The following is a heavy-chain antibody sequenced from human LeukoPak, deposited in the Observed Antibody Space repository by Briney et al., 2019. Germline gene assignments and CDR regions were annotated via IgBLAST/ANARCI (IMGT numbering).Heavy chain of an antibody. J-gene: IGHJ4*02. V-gene: IGHV1-69*13. CDR1: GYTFPDYY. CDR2: IIPIFGTA. Sequence: SVKVSCKTSGYTFPDYYVHWVRQAPGQGLEWMGGIIPIFGTANYAQKFQGRVTITADESTSTAYMELSSLRSEDTAVYYCARADYYGSGSPTDYWGQGTLVTVSS. D-gene: IGHD3-10*01. CDR3: ARADYYGSGSPTDY.